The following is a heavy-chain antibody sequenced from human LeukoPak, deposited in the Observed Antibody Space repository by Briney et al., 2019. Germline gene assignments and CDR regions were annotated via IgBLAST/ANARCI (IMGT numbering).Heavy chain of an antibody. CDR3: AKETYSSGWYPYFDY. J-gene: IGHJ4*02. V-gene: IGHV3-23*01. CDR2: ITGSGDST. Sequence: GRSLRLSRVASGHTFSLYAMSWARHAPAKGLECGSGITGSGDSTYYADSVKGRFTISRDNSKNTLFLQMNSLRAEDTAVYYCAKETYSSGWYPYFDYWGQGTLVTVSS. D-gene: IGHD6-19*01. CDR1: GHTFSLYA.